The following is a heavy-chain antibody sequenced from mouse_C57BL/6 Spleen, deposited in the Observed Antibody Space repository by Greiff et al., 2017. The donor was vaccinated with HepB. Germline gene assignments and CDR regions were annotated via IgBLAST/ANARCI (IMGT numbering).Heavy chain of an antibody. CDR1: GFTFTDYY. D-gene: IGHD3-2*02. Sequence: EVQQVESGGGLVQPGGSLSLSCAASGFTFTDYYMSWVRQPPGKALEWLGFIRNKANGYTTEYSASVKGRFTISRDNSQSILYLQMNALRAEDSATYYYARYNDSSVYVRAMDYWGQGTSVTVSS. J-gene: IGHJ4*01. CDR2: IRNKANGYTT. CDR3: ARYNDSSVYVRAMDY. V-gene: IGHV7-3*01.